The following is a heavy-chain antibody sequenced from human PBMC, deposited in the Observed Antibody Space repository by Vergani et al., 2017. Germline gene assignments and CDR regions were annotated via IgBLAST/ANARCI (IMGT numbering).Heavy chain of an antibody. CDR3: ARGYNWNYYAGDY. V-gene: IGHV3-21*01. Sequence: EVQLVESGGGLVKPGGSLRLSCAASGFTFSSYSMNWVRQAPGKGLEWVSSISSSSSYIYYADSVKGRFTISRDNAKNSLYLQMNSLRAEDTAVYYCARGYNWNYYAGDYWGQGTLVTVSS. D-gene: IGHD1-7*01. CDR1: GFTFSSYS. CDR2: ISSSSSYI. J-gene: IGHJ4*02.